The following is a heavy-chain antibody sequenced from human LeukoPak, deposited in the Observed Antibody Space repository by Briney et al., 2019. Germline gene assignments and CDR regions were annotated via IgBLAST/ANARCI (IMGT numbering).Heavy chain of an antibody. V-gene: IGHV3-20*04. CDR3: ARDRADAFDI. CDR1: GFTFDDYA. Sequence: RGSLRLSCAPSGFTFDDYAISWVRQAPGKWLEWVSGINGNGGSTGYADSVKGRFTISRDNAKNSLYLQMNSLRAEDTALYYCARDRADAFDIWGQGTMVTVSS. D-gene: IGHD3-10*01. CDR2: INGNGGST. J-gene: IGHJ3*02.